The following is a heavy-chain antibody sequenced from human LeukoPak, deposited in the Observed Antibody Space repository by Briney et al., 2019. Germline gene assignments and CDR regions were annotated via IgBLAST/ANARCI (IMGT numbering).Heavy chain of an antibody. CDR2: VIPIFGTA. D-gene: IGHD2-15*01. CDR3: ARDGYCSGGSCHHWAFDI. Sequence: SVKGSCKASVGTFSIYAISWVRQAPGQGLEWMGRVIPIFGTANYAQKFQGRVTITTDESTSTAYMELSSMRSEDTAVYYCARDGYCSGGSCHHWAFDIWGQGTMVTVPS. V-gene: IGHV1-69*05. CDR1: VGTFSIYA. J-gene: IGHJ3*02.